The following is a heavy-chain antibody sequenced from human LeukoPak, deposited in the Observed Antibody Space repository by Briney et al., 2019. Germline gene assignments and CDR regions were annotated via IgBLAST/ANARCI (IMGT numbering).Heavy chain of an antibody. J-gene: IGHJ6*03. CDR1: GYTFTGYY. Sequence: EASVKVSCKASGYTFTGYYMHWVRQAPGQGLEWMGWINPNSGGTNYAQKFQGRVTMTRDTSISTAYMELSRLRSDDTAVYYCARGPMAARHYYYYMDVWGKGTTVTVSS. CDR3: ARGPMAARHYYYYMDV. V-gene: IGHV1-2*02. CDR2: INPNSGGT. D-gene: IGHD6-6*01.